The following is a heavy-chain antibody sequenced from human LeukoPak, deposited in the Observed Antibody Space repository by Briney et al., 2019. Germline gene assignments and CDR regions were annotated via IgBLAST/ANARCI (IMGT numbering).Heavy chain of an antibody. D-gene: IGHD1-26*01. CDR3: ARGISGDALDF. Sequence: PGGSLRLSCAASRFTVSSNSMSWVRQAPGKGLEWVSIIYSGGSTYYADSVKGRFTISRDNSKNTLYLQMNSLRAEHTAVYYCARGISGDALDFWGQGTMVTVSS. V-gene: IGHV3-53*01. J-gene: IGHJ3*01. CDR2: IYSGGST. CDR1: RFTVSSNS.